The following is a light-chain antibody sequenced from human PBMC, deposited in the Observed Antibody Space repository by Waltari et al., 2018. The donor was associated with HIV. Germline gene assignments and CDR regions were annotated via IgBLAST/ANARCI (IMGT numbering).Light chain of an antibody. J-gene: IGLJ2*01. V-gene: IGLV1-40*01. CDR3: QSLRV. Sequence: QSVLTQPPSVSGAPGQRVTISCNGSSSNIGAGYDVHWYQQLPGTAPKLLIYGNTNRPSGVPDRFSGSKSGTSASLAITGLQAEDEADYYCQSLRVFGGGTKLTVL. CDR1: SSNIGAGYD. CDR2: GNT.